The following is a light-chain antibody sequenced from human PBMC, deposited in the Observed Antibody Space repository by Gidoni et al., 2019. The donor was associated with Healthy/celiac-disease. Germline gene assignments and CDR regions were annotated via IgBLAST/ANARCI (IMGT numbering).Light chain of an antibody. CDR3: QQYNSWSGT. V-gene: IGKV3-15*01. Sequence: ERVMTQSPATLSVSPGERATLSCRASQSVRINLAWYQQKPGQAPRLLIYASSTRATVIPARFSGSGSGTEFTLTISSLQSEDFAVYYCQQYNSWSGTFVPLTKVEIK. CDR2: ASS. J-gene: IGKJ1*01. CDR1: QSVRIN.